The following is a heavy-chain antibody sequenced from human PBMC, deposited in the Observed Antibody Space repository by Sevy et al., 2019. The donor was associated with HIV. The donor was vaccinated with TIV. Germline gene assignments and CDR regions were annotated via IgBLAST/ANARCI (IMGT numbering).Heavy chain of an antibody. D-gene: IGHD3-3*01. CDR2: IIPIFGTA. CDR3: ARADPITIFGVVITAGYYYGMDV. J-gene: IGHJ6*02. CDR1: GGTFSSYA. Sequence: ASVKVYCKASGGTFSSYAISWVRQAPGQGLEWMGGIIPIFGTANYAQKFQGRVTITADESTSTAYMELSSLRSEDTAVYYCARADPITIFGVVITAGYYYGMDVWGQGTTVTVSS. V-gene: IGHV1-69*13.